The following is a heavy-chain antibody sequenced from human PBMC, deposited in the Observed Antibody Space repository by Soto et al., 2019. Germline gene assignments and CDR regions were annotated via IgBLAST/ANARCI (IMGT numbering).Heavy chain of an antibody. J-gene: IGHJ5*02. CDR3: ARDLGYCSSTSCYLGWFDP. V-gene: IGHV4-59*01. D-gene: IGHD2-2*01. CDR1: GGSISSYY. CDR2: IYYSGST. Sequence: SETLSLTCTVSGGSISSYYWSWIRQPPGKGLEWIGYIYYSGSTNYNPSLKSRVTISVDTSKNQFSLKLSSVTAADTAVYYCARDLGYCSSTSCYLGWFDPWGQGTLVTVS.